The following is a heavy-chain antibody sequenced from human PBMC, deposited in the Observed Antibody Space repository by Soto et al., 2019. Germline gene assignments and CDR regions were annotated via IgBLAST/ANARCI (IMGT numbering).Heavy chain of an antibody. Sequence: QVTLVQSGAEVKKPGASVKVSCKASGYTFTSYGISWVRKAPGQGLEWMGWISAYNGNTNYAQKFQGRVTMTTDTFTSTAYMELRSLRSDDTAVYYCARTLNEWLLGLDWGQGTLVTVSS. CDR3: ARTLNEWLLGLD. CDR2: ISAYNGNT. CDR1: GYTFTSYG. D-gene: IGHD3-3*01. V-gene: IGHV1-18*01. J-gene: IGHJ4*02.